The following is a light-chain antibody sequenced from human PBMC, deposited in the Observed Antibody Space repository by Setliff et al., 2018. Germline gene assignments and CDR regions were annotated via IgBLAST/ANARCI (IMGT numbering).Light chain of an antibody. CDR2: DVS. J-gene: IGLJ1*01. Sequence: ALTQPRSVSGSPGQSVTISCTGTSSDVGGYNYVSWYQQHPGKAPKLMIYDVSKRPSGVPDRFSGSKSGNTTSLTISGLQAEDEADYYCCSYAGSYTSLYVFGTGTKV. CDR1: SSDVGGYNY. CDR3: CSYAGSYTSLYV. V-gene: IGLV2-11*01.